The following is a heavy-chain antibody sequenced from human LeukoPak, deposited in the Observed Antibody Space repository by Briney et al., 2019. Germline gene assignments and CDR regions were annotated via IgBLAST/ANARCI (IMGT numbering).Heavy chain of an antibody. CDR1: GGSISSYY. CDR3: ARATMGDFWSGYYTGVAN. Sequence: PSETLSLTCTVSGGSISSYYWSWIRQPPGKGLEWIGYIYYSGSTNYNPSLKSRVTISVDTSKNQFSLKLSSVTAADTAVYYCARATMGDFWSGYYTGVANWGQGTLVTVSS. CDR2: IYYSGST. J-gene: IGHJ4*02. D-gene: IGHD3-3*01. V-gene: IGHV4-59*01.